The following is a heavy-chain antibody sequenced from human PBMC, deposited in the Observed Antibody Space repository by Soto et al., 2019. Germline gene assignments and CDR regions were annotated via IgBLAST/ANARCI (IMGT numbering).Heavy chain of an antibody. D-gene: IGHD3-9*01. J-gene: IGHJ4*02. CDR3: AKAFLLFDWWSFDY. Sequence: ASVKVSCKASGYTFTSYDINWVRQATGQGLEWMGWMNPNSGNTGYAQKFQGRVTMTRNTSISTAYMELSSLRAEDTAVYYCAKAFLLFDWWSFDYWGQGTLVTVSS. CDR1: GYTFTSYD. CDR2: MNPNSGNT. V-gene: IGHV1-8*01.